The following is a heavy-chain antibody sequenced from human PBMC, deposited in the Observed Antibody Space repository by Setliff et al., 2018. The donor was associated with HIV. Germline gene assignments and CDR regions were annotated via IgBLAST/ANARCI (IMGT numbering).Heavy chain of an antibody. CDR1: GFTFSNYE. CDR2: ITGSGRGT. J-gene: IGHJ3*02. V-gene: IGHV3-23*01. D-gene: IGHD6-19*01. CDR3: AKEEYTSGRCGAFGI. Sequence: GGSLRLSCAASGFTFSNYEMSWVRQAPGKGPEWVSYITGSGRGTYYADSVKGRFTISGDSSKNTVYLQLNSLRAEDTAVYFCAKEEYTSGRCGAFGIWGQGTVVTVSS.